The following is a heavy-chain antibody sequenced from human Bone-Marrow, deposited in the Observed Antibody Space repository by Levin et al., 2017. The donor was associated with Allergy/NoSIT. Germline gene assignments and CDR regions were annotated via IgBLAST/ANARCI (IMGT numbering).Heavy chain of an antibody. CDR3: AGMIGYFDY. J-gene: IGHJ4*02. CDR2: IYTSGAT. D-gene: IGHD3-22*01. Sequence: LRLSCTVSGGSVSSGNYYWSWIRQPAGKRLEWIGRIYTSGATSYNPSLQSRVTISRDMSRNQFSLRLTSVTAADTAVYYCAGMIGYFDYWGQGALVTVSS. V-gene: IGHV4-61*02. CDR1: GGSVSSGNYY.